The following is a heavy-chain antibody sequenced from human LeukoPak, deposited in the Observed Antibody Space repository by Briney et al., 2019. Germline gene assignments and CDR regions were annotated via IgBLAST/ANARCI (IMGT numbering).Heavy chain of an antibody. CDR1: GYTFTSYD. CDR3: ARDPLLRLNRYFDL. D-gene: IGHD3-3*01. V-gene: IGHV1-8*01. CDR2: MNPNSGNT. Sequence: GASVKVSCKASGYTFTSYDINWVRQATGQGLEWMGWMNPNSGNTGYAQKFQGRVTMTRNTSISTAYMELSSLRSEDTAVYYCARDPLLRLNRYFDLWGRGTLVTVSS. J-gene: IGHJ2*01.